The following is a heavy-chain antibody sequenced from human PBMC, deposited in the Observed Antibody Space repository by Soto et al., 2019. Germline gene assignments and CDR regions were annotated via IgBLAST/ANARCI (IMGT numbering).Heavy chain of an antibody. CDR1: GFTADDYA. CDR2: ISSNSDTI. V-gene: IGHV3-9*02. Sequence: EVQLVESGGGLVQPGRSLRLSCVASGFTADDYAMHWVRQAPGKGLEWVSGISSNSDTIDYGDSVKGRFTISRDNAKNSLFLQMNSLRPEDTALYYCAKDMKWGGITTIHYFDSWGQGTLVTVSS. CDR3: AKDMKWGGITTIHYFDS. D-gene: IGHD3-22*01. J-gene: IGHJ4*02.